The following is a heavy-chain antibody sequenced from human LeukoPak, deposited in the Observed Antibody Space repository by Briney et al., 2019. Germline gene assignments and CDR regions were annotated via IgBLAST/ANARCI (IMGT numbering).Heavy chain of an antibody. D-gene: IGHD2-15*01. CDR1: GGSFSGYY. CDR2: INHSGST. V-gene: IGHV4-34*01. Sequence: SETLSLTCAVYGGSFSGYYWSWIRQPPGKGLEWIGEINHSGSTNYNPSLKSRVTISVDTSKNQFSLKLSSVTAADTAVYYCARVPEDIVVVVAATTHYYYGMDVWGQGTTVTVSS. J-gene: IGHJ6*02. CDR3: ARVPEDIVVVVAATTHYYYGMDV.